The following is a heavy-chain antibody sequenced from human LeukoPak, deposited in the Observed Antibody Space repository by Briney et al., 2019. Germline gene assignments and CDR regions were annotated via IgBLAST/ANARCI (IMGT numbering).Heavy chain of an antibody. J-gene: IGHJ3*02. CDR1: GFTFSSYA. D-gene: IGHD3-10*01. CDR2: ISYDGSNK. V-gene: IGHV3-30-3*01. CDR3: ACSYYYGSGSEGAFDI. Sequence: GRSLRLSCAASGFTFSSYAMHWVRQAPGKGLEWVAVISYDGSNKYYADSVKGRFTISRDKSKNTLYLQMNSLRAEDTAVYYCACSYYYGSGSEGAFDIWGQGTMVTVSS.